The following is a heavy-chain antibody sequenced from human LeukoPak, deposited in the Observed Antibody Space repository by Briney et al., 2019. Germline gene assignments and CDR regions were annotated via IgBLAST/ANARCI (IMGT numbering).Heavy chain of an antibody. Sequence: SETLPLTCTVSGYSISSQYYWGWIRQPPGKGLEWIGSFHHSGSTYYNPSLKSRVTILLDTSKNQFSLKLSSVTAADTAVYYCASLAAVILVVTPNYYFDYWGQGTLVSVSS. J-gene: IGHJ4*02. CDR3: ASLAAVILVVTPNYYFDY. V-gene: IGHV4-38-2*02. D-gene: IGHD3-22*01. CDR1: GYSISSQYY. CDR2: FHHSGST.